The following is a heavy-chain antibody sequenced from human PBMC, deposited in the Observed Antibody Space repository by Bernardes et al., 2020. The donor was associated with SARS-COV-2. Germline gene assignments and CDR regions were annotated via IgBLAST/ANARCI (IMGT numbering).Heavy chain of an antibody. CDR1: GGSFSGYY. CDR3: ARGPHPSGSYHYDFDY. D-gene: IGHD1-26*01. J-gene: IGHJ4*02. V-gene: IGHV4-34*01. CDR2: INHSGST. Sequence: SETLSLTCAVYGGSFSGYYWSWIRQPPGKGLEWIGEINHSGSTNYNPSLKSRVTISVDTSKNQFSLKLSSVTAADTAVYYCARGPHPSGSYHYDFDYWGQGTLVTVSS.